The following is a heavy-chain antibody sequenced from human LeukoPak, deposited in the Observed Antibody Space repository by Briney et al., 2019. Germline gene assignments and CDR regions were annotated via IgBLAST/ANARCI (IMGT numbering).Heavy chain of an antibody. CDR1: GYSFTSYW. CDR3: ARGYNWKPFDY. Sequence: GESLKISCKGPGYSFTSYWIGWVRQMPGKGLERMGIIYPGDSDTRYSPSFQGHVTISADKSISTAYLQWSSLKPSDTAMYYCARGYNWKPFDYWGQGTLVTVSS. CDR2: IYPGDSDT. D-gene: IGHD1-20*01. J-gene: IGHJ4*02. V-gene: IGHV5-51*01.